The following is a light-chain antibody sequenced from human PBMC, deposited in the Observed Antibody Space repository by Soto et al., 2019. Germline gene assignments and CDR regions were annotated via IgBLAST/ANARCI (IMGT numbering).Light chain of an antibody. Sequence: QSVLTQPASVSGSPGQSITISCTGTSSDVGSYNYVSWYQQHPGKAPKLMIYEVSNRPSGVSNRFSGSKSGNTASLTISGLQAEDEANYYCSSYTSISTRVFGGGTKDTVL. V-gene: IGLV2-14*01. CDR1: SSDVGSYNY. CDR2: EVS. CDR3: SSYTSISTRV. J-gene: IGLJ3*02.